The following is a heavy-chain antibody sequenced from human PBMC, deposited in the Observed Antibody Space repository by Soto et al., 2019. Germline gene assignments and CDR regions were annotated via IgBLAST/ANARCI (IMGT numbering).Heavy chain of an antibody. CDR2: IIPIFSTA. Sequence: QVQLVQSGAEVKKPGSSVKVSCKASGGTFSSYAISWVRQAPGQGLEWMGGIIPIFSTANNAQKFQGRVTITADKSTSTAYMELSSLRSEDTAVYYCARVGGKGYAHSLIYGMDVWGQGTTVTVSS. CDR3: ARVGGKGYAHSLIYGMDV. CDR1: GGTFSSYA. J-gene: IGHJ6*02. V-gene: IGHV1-69*06. D-gene: IGHD5-12*01.